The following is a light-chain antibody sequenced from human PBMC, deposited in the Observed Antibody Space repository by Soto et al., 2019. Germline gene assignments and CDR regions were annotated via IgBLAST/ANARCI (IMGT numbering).Light chain of an antibody. CDR1: QSVSSY. J-gene: IGKJ4*01. CDR3: QQYGSAPLT. V-gene: IGKV3-20*01. CDR2: DTS. Sequence: EIVLTQSPGTLSLSVGERVTLSCRASQSVSSYLAWYQQTPGQAPRLLIYDTSNRATGTPDRFSGSGSGTDFTLTISRLEPVDFTVYYCQQYGSAPLTFGGGTTVEIK.